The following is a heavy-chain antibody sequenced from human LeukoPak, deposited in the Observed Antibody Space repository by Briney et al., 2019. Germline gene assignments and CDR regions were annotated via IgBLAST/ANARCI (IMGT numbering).Heavy chain of an antibody. CDR1: GFTFSSYA. CDR3: ARESTAMVFGNYYYYGMDV. Sequence: GGSLRLSCAASGFTFSSYAMHWVRQAPGKGLEWVTVISYHARDQFYADSVKGRFTVSRDNSKNTLYLQMNSLRAEDTAVYYCARESTAMVFGNYYYYGMDVWGQGTTVTVSS. D-gene: IGHD5-18*01. CDR2: ISYHARDQ. J-gene: IGHJ6*02. V-gene: IGHV3-30*14.